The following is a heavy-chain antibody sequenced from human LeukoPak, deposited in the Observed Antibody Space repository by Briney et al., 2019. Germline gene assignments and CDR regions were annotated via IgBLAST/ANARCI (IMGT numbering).Heavy chain of an antibody. J-gene: IGHJ4*02. V-gene: IGHV4-59*08. D-gene: IGHD1-26*01. Sequence: KPSETLSLTCSVSGGSITNYYWSWIRQSPAKGLEWIGFIYNTGRTNYNPSLQSRVTMSIDTSKNQFSLKLSSVTAADTAVYYCARQGELAIDYWGQGTLVTVSS. CDR1: GGSITNYY. CDR2: IYNTGRT. CDR3: ARQGELAIDY.